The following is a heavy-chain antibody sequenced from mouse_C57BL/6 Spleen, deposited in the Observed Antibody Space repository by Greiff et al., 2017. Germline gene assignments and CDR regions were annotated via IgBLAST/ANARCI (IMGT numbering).Heavy chain of an antibody. D-gene: IGHD2-2*01. CDR2: IDPKSGGT. Sequence: QVQLQQPGAELVKPGASVKLSCKASGYTFTSYWMHWVKQRPGRGLEWIGRIDPKSGGTKYNEKFKSKATLTVDKPSSTAYMQLSSLTSEDSAVYYCARGGYGRDWYFDVWGTGTTVTVSS. J-gene: IGHJ1*03. V-gene: IGHV1-72*01. CDR3: ARGGYGRDWYFDV. CDR1: GYTFTSYW.